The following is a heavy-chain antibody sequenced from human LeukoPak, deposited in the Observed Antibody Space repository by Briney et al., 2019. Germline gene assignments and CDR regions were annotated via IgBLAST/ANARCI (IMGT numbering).Heavy chain of an antibody. CDR2: INSDGSNT. V-gene: IGHV3-74*01. J-gene: IGHJ4*02. CDR3: ARDLELVYYDSSGYDY. Sequence: GGSLRLSCAASGFTFSSYWMHWVRQVPVKGLVWVSRINSDGSNTRYADSVKGRVTISRDNAKNTLYLQMNSLRAEDTAVYYCARDLELVYYDSSGYDYWGQGTLVIVSS. D-gene: IGHD3-22*01. CDR1: GFTFSSYW.